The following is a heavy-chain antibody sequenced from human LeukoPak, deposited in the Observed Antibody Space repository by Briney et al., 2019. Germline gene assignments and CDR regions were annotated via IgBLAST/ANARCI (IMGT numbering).Heavy chain of an antibody. V-gene: IGHV3-7*01. J-gene: IGHJ4*02. CDR3: ARDKEAAVDFWSGYYPL. Sequence: GGSLRLSCAASGFIFSSYWMGWVRQAPGKGLEWVANIKRDRSEKYYVDSVKGRFTISRDNAQNSLYLQMNSLRDEDTAVYYCARDKEAAVDFWSGYYPLWGQGTLVTVSS. CDR2: IKRDRSEK. CDR1: GFIFSSYW. D-gene: IGHD3-3*01.